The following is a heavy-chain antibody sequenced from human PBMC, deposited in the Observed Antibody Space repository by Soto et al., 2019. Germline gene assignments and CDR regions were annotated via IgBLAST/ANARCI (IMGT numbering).Heavy chain of an antibody. CDR2: VYYSGST. J-gene: IGHJ1*01. V-gene: IGHV4-59*08. Sequence: SETLSLTCTVSGGSISSYYWSWIRQPPGKGLEWIGYVYYSGSTNYNPSLKSRVTISVDTSKNQFSLMLSSVTAADTAVYYCARHPIAAAPIYFQFSGQGILVTVSS. CDR1: GGSISSYY. D-gene: IGHD6-13*01. CDR3: ARHPIAAAPIYFQF.